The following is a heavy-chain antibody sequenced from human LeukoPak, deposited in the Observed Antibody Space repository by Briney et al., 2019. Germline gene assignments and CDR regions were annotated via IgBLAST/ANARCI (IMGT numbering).Heavy chain of an antibody. Sequence: SETLSLTCAVYGGSFSGYYWSWIRQPPGKGLEWIGEINHSGSTNYNPSLKSRVTISVDTSKNQFSLKLSSVTAADTAVYYCARHDRIIASPIVWGQGTLVTVSS. D-gene: IGHD6-13*01. CDR1: GGSFSGYY. CDR3: ARHDRIIASPIV. J-gene: IGHJ4*02. V-gene: IGHV4-34*01. CDR2: INHSGST.